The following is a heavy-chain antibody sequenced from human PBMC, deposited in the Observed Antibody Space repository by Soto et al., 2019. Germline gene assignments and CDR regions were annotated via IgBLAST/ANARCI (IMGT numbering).Heavy chain of an antibody. CDR1: GLTFNIYA. D-gene: IGHD4-17*01. V-gene: IGHV3-30-3*01. J-gene: IGHJ6*02. CDR2: ISFDGTKK. Sequence: PVGSLRLSCAASGLTFNIYALHWVRQAPGKGLEWVAVISFDGTKKYYSDSVKGRFTISRDNLKNTLYLQMNNLRVEDAALYFCAREDDYGYRYINYGLDVWGQGTTVTVSS. CDR3: AREDDYGYRYINYGLDV.